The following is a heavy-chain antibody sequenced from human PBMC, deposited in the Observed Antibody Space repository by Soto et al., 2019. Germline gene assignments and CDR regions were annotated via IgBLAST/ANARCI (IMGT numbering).Heavy chain of an antibody. D-gene: IGHD2-15*01. CDR1: GFTFSNYW. CDR2: IKHDGSER. V-gene: IGHV3-7*01. J-gene: IGHJ4*02. Sequence: EVQLVESGGGLVQPGGSLRLSCAASGFTFSNYWMSWVRQAPGKGLEWVANIKHDGSERYYVDSLKGRFTISRDNAKNSLYLQINSLRVEDTAVYYCARDDSARSDYWGQGTLVTVSS. CDR3: ARDDSARSDY.